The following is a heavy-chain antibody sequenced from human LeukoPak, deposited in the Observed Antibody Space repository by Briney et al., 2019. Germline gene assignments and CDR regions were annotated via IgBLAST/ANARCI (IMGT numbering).Heavy chain of an antibody. CDR1: GFTFSSYW. J-gene: IGHJ4*02. Sequence: GGSLRLSCAASGFTFSSYWVLWVRQAPGKGLVWVSSMSSGGSYIYYADSVRGRFSISRDNAKNSLYLLMNRLRAEDTAVYYCARDRPTGASRLFVVQWGQGTLVTVSS. CDR2: MSSGGSYI. V-gene: IGHV3-21*01. CDR3: ARDRPTGASRLFVVQ. D-gene: IGHD3-3*01.